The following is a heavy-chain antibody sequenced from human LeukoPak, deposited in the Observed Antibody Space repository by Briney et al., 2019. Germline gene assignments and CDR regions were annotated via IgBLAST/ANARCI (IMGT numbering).Heavy chain of an antibody. J-gene: IGHJ4*02. D-gene: IGHD5-18*01. CDR1: GFTFSSYA. CDR3: ARHSIQLWSMYYFDY. V-gene: IGHV3-23*01. Sequence: PGGSLRLSCAASGFTFSSYAMSWVRQAPGKGLEWVSAISGSGGSTYYADSVKGRFTISRDNAKNSLYLQMNSLRAEDTAMYYCARHSIQLWSMYYFDYWGQGTLVTVSS. CDR2: ISGSGGST.